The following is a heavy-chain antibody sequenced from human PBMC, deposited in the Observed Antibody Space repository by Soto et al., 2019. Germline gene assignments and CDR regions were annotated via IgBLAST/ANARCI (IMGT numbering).Heavy chain of an antibody. CDR1: GFTFSSYA. Sequence: PGGSLRLSCAASGFTFSSYAMSWVRQAPGKGLEWVSAISGSGGSTYYADSVKGRFTISRDNSKNTLYLQMNSLRAEDTAVYYCAMTSGYYYYYYGMDVWGQGTTVTVSS. D-gene: IGHD3-22*01. CDR2: ISGSGGST. CDR3: AMTSGYYYYYYGMDV. J-gene: IGHJ6*02. V-gene: IGHV3-23*01.